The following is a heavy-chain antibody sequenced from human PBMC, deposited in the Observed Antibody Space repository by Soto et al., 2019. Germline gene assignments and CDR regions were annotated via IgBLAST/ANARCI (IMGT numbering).Heavy chain of an antibody. Sequence: EVQLLESGGXLVQXXXSLRLSCAASGFTFSTYAMTWVRQAPGKGPEWVSRIGDSEGETTHYSDSVKGRFTISRDNAKNTLYMQMNSLRVEDTAIYYCAKGYCGGGRCYDLDNWFDSWGQGTRVTVSS. D-gene: IGHD2-15*01. V-gene: IGHV3-23*01. CDR2: IGDSEGETT. CDR1: GFTFSTYA. CDR3: AKGYCGGGRCYDLDNWFDS. J-gene: IGHJ5*01.